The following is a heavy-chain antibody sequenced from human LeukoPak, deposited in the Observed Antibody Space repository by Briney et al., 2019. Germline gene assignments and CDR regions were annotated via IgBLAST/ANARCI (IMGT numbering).Heavy chain of an antibody. CDR2: IIPIFGTT. CDR3: AKEDEVTSLDP. CDR1: GGSFTSYA. J-gene: IGHJ5*02. V-gene: IGHV1-69*05. D-gene: IGHD2-21*02. Sequence: GSSVKVSCXASGGSFTSYAISWVRQAPRQGLEWMGGIIPIFGTTRYAQKFQGRVTITTDVSTRTAYMELSSLRSEDTAIYYCAKEDEVTSLDPWGQGTLVTVSS.